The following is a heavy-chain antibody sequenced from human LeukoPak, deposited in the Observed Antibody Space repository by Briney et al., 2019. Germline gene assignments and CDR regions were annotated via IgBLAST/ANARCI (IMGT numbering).Heavy chain of an antibody. J-gene: IGHJ4*02. CDR2: ISVYNGHT. CDR1: GYTFIFYN. CDR3: ARTPEKHIDH. D-gene: IGHD2-15*01. V-gene: IGHV1-18*01. Sequence: ASVKVSRKTSGYTFIFYNITWVRQAPGQGLEWMGRISVYNGHTDFARNFQDRVTMTADTSTTTAYMELKSLRSDDTAVYYCARTPEKHIDHWGQGTLVTVSS.